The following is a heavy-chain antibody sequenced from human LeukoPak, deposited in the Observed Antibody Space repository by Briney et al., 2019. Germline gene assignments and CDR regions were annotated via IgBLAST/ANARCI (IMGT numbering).Heavy chain of an antibody. J-gene: IGHJ4*02. CDR2: ISSRTDTI. D-gene: IGHD3-3*01. V-gene: IGHV3-48*04. Sequence: PGGSLRLSCAASGFTFSSYSMNWVRQAPGKGLEWVSSISSRTDTIYYADSVRGRFTISRHDGENSVYLQMNRLRADDTAVYYCAKHNFWSVYFDYWGQGTLVTVSS. CDR1: GFTFSSYS. CDR3: AKHNFWSVYFDY.